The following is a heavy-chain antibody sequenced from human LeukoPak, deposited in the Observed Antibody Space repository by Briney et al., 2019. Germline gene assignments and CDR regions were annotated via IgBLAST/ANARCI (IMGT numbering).Heavy chain of an antibody. CDR1: GYTFTSYD. Sequence: ASVKVSCKASGYTFTSYDINWVRQATGQGLEWMGWMNPNSGNTGYAQKFQGRVTMTRNTSISTAYMELSSLRSEDTAVYYCVTLHSSSWFNFDYWGQGTLVTVSS. CDR3: VTLHSSSWFNFDY. J-gene: IGHJ4*02. D-gene: IGHD6-13*01. V-gene: IGHV1-8*01. CDR2: MNPNSGNT.